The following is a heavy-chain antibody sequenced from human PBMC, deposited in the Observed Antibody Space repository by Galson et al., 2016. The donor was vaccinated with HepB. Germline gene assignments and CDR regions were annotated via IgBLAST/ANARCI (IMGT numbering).Heavy chain of an antibody. V-gene: IGHV3-23*01. Sequence: SLRLSCAASGFTFSSYAMTWVRQAPGKGLDWVSTISGSGGETHYADSVKGRFTISRDNSRNTVYVQINSLRAEDTAIYYCTMISWSTSSGFGFWGQGTRVTVSS. CDR3: TMISWSTSSGFGF. CDR1: GFTFSSYA. CDR2: ISGSGGET. D-gene: IGHD3-22*01. J-gene: IGHJ4*02.